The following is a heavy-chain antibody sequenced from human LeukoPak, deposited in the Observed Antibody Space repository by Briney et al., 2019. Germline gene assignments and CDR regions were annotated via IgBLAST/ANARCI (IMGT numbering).Heavy chain of an antibody. D-gene: IGHD4-17*01. V-gene: IGHV1-18*01. CDR1: GYTFTSYG. Sequence: ASVKVSCKASGYTFTSYGISWVRQAPGQGPEWMGWIGTYSGSTNYAQKLQGRVTMTEDTSTDTAYMELSSLRSADTAVYYCATYDYEFYCGQGTLVTVSS. CDR3: ATYDYEFY. J-gene: IGHJ4*02. CDR2: IGTYSGST.